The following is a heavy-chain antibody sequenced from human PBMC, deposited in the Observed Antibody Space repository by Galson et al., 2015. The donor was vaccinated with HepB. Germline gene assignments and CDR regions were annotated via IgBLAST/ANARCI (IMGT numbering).Heavy chain of an antibody. J-gene: IGHJ4*02. Sequence: SLRLSCAASGFSFTRYAMTWVRQAPGKGLEWVSSITSSGGNSYYTDSVKGRFIVSRDNSKNTLLLQLNSLRAEDTAMYFCAKDGIMVANNPYHFHYWGQGTLVTVSS. CDR2: ITSSGGNS. V-gene: IGHV3-23*01. CDR3: AKDGIMVANNPYHFHY. D-gene: IGHD2-15*01. CDR1: GFSFTRYA.